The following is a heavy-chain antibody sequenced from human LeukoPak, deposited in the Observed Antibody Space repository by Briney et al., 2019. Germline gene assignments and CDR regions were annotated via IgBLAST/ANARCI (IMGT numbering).Heavy chain of an antibody. CDR1: GFTFSSYG. D-gene: IGHD6-13*01. Sequence: GSLRLSCAASGFTFSSYGMHWVRQAPGKGLEGVAVIWYDGSNKYYADSVKGRFTISRDNSKNTLYLQMNSLRAEDTAVYYCAKDFSPYSSSWYRSSDYWGQGTLVTVSS. CDR3: AKDFSPYSSSWYRSSDY. CDR2: IWYDGSNK. V-gene: IGHV3-33*06. J-gene: IGHJ4*02.